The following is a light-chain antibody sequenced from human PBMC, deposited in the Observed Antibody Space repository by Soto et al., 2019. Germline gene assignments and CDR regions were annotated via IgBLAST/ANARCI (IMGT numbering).Light chain of an antibody. CDR1: SSDVGGYNS. J-gene: IGLJ2*01. V-gene: IGLV2-14*01. CDR3: SSYTSSSTLV. Sequence: QSVLTQPASVSGSPGQSITFSCTGTSSDVGGYNSVSWYQQHPGKAPKLMIYEVSNRPSGVSNRFSGSKSGNTASLTISGLQAEDEADYYCSSYTSSSTLVFGGGTKLTVL. CDR2: EVS.